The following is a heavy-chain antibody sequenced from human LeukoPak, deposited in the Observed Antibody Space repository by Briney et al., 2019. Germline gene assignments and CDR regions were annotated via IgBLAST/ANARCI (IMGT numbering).Heavy chain of an antibody. J-gene: IGHJ4*02. D-gene: IGHD1-26*01. CDR2: INPNSGGT. V-gene: IGHV1-2*02. Sequence: ASVKVSCKASGYTFTDYYVLWVRQAPGQGLEWMGWINPNSGGTNSAQKFQGRVTLTRDTSISTAYMELSSLRSDDTAVYYCARGPSGSYYGRADYWGQGTLVTVSS. CDR3: ARGPSGSYYGRADY. CDR1: GYTFTDYY.